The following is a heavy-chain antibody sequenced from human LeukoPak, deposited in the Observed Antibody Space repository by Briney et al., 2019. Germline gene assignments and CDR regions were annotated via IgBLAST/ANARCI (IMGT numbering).Heavy chain of an antibody. D-gene: IGHD5-12*01. J-gene: IGHJ4*02. CDR1: GGSFSGYY. CDR2: INHSGST. Sequence: SETLSLTCAVSGGSFSGYYWSWIRQPPGKGLEWIGEINHSGSTNYNPSLKSRVTISVDTSKNQFSLKLSSVTAADTAVYFCARRGGYSGYDFSPPNFDYWGQGTLVTVSS. CDR3: ARRGGYSGYDFSPPNFDY. V-gene: IGHV4-34*01.